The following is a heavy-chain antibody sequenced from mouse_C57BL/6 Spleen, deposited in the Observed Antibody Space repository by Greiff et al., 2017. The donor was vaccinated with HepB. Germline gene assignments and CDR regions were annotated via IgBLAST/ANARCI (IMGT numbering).Heavy chain of an antibody. CDR2: ISSGSSTN. Sequence: EVKLLESGAGLVKPGGSLKLSCAASGFTFSDYGMHWVRQAPEQGLEWVAYISSGSSTNNYAETVKGRFTITRDNANNTLFLQMSSLRSEDAAMYYCAREDGYYVWFAYWGQGTLVTVSA. D-gene: IGHD2-3*01. J-gene: IGHJ3*01. V-gene: IGHV5-17*01. CDR1: GFTFSDYG. CDR3: AREDGYYVWFAY.